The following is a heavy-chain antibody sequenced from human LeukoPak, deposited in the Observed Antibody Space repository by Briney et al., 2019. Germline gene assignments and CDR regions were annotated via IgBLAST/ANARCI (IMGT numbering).Heavy chain of an antibody. CDR3: ARVDFDWLSYYFDY. D-gene: IGHD3-9*01. Sequence: AGGSLRLSCAASGFTFSDYYMSWIRQAPGKGLEWVSYISSSGSTIYYADSVKGRFTISRDNAKNSLYLQMNSLRAEDTAVYYCARVDFDWLSYYFDYWGQGTLVTVSS. V-gene: IGHV3-11*04. J-gene: IGHJ4*02. CDR1: GFTFSDYY. CDR2: ISSSGSTI.